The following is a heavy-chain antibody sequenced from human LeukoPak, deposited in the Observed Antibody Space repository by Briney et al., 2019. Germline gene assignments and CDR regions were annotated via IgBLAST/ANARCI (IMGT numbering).Heavy chain of an antibody. D-gene: IGHD3-22*01. CDR3: ARTSFYDSSGYYAGGFDY. Sequence: GASVKVSCKASGGTFSSYAISWVRQAPGQGLEWMGGIIPIFGTANYAQKFQGRVTITADESTSTAYMELSSLRSEDTAVYYCARTSFYDSSGYYAGGFDYWGQGTLVTVSS. J-gene: IGHJ4*02. CDR1: GGTFSSYA. CDR2: IIPIFGTA. V-gene: IGHV1-69*13.